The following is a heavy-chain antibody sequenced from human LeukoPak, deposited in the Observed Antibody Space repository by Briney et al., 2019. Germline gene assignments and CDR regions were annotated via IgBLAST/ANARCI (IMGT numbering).Heavy chain of an antibody. CDR2: IKGDGSEK. Sequence: QAGGSLRLSCTASGFTFSNYWMTWVRQTPGKGLEWLAQIKGDGSEKYFVDSVKGRFTISRDNAKNSLYLQMNSLRPEDTAFYYCTRRYCSRTTCLWFDNWGQGTLVTVSS. V-gene: IGHV3-7*03. CDR3: TRRYCSRTTCLWFDN. D-gene: IGHD2-2*01. CDR1: GFTFSNYW. J-gene: IGHJ4*02.